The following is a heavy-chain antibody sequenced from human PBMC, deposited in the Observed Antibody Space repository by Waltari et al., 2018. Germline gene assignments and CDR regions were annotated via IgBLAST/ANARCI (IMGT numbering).Heavy chain of an antibody. CDR3: AIATGSRVHMDV. V-gene: IGHV3-21*01. D-gene: IGHD4-17*01. J-gene: IGHJ6*03. Sequence: EVQLVESGGGLVKPGGSLRLSCAASGFTFSSYSMNWVRQAPGKGLEWVSSISSSSSYIYYADSVKGRFTISRDNAKNSLYLQMNSLRAEDTAVYYCAIATGSRVHMDVWGKGTTVTVSS. CDR1: GFTFSSYS. CDR2: ISSSSSYI.